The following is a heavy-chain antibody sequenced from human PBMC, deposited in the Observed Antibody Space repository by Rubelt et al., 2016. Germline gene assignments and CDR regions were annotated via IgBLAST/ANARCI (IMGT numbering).Heavy chain of an antibody. Sequence: QLQESGPGLVKPSETLSLTCTVSGGSISNSNYYWGWVRQAPGKGLEWISYISSSSSTIYYADSVKCRFTISRDNAKSSLYLQMNSLRDEDTAVYYCARTDAFDIWGQGTMVTVSS. CDR3: ARTDAFDI. CDR1: GGSISNSNYY. J-gene: IGHJ3*02. V-gene: IGHV3-48*02. CDR2: ISSSSSTI.